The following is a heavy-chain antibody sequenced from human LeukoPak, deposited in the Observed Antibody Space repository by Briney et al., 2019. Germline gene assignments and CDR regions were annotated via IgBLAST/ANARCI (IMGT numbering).Heavy chain of an antibody. Sequence: GGSLRLSCAASGFTFNTYAMHWVRQAPGKGLEFVSSISSSGGNTYYANSVKGRFTISRDDSKNTLYLQMGSLRPEDMAVYYCARASGRGLYYFDYWGQGTPVTVSS. CDR3: ARASGRGLYYFDY. V-gene: IGHV3-64*01. D-gene: IGHD2-15*01. CDR2: ISSSGGNT. J-gene: IGHJ4*02. CDR1: GFTFNTYA.